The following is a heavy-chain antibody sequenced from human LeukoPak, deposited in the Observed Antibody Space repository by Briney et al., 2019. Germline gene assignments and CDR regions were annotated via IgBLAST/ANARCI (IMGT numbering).Heavy chain of an antibody. CDR1: GFTFSSLG. D-gene: IGHD2-8*01. Sequence: GGSLRLSCAASGFTFSSLGMHWVRQAPGKGLEWVAFIRYDGSNVYYADSVKGRFTISRDDSKNTLYLQMNSLRTEDTAIYYCARANGGNHCWGQGTLVTVSS. CDR3: ARANGGNHC. V-gene: IGHV3-30*02. CDR2: IRYDGSNV. J-gene: IGHJ4*02.